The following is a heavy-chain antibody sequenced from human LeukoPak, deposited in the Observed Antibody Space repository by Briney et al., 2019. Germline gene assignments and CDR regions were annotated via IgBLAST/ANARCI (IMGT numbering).Heavy chain of an antibody. Sequence: GASVKVSCKVSGYTLTELSMHWVRQAPGKGLEWMGGFDPEDGEEIYAQKFQGRVTMTEDTSTDTAYMELSSLRSEDTAVYYCATTVYDSGGYCFDYWGQGTLVTVSS. D-gene: IGHD3-22*01. CDR3: ATTVYDSGGYCFDY. J-gene: IGHJ4*02. CDR2: FDPEDGEE. V-gene: IGHV1-24*01. CDR1: GYTLTELS.